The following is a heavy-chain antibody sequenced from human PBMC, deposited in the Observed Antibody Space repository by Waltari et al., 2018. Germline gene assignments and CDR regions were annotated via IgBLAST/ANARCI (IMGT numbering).Heavy chain of an antibody. CDR3: ARPITGYSFDY. CDR2: IDPWDAEN. CDR1: GYSFTSYW. J-gene: IGHJ4*02. V-gene: IGHV5-51*03. D-gene: IGHD1-20*01. Sequence: EVQLVQSGAEVKKPGESLKISCKGSGYSFTSYWIGWVRQMPGKGLEWMGVIDPWDAENRDRPSCQSQVTIPAEKSISTADLEWSSLKASDTAMYYCARPITGYSFDYWGQGTLVTVSS.